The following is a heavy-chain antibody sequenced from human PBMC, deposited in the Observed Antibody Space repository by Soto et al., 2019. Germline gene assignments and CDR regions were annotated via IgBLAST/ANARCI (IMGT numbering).Heavy chain of an antibody. CDR3: ARVRGYCSSTSCYNPRGPDNYGMDV. CDR1: GYTFTGYY. Sequence: ASVKVSCKASGYTFTGYYMHWVRQAPGQVLEWMGWINPNSGGTNYAQKFQGWVTMTRDTSISTAYMELSRLRSDDTAVYYCARVRGYCSSTSCYNPRGPDNYGMDVWGQGTTVTVSS. CDR2: INPNSGGT. D-gene: IGHD2-2*03. J-gene: IGHJ6*02. V-gene: IGHV1-2*04.